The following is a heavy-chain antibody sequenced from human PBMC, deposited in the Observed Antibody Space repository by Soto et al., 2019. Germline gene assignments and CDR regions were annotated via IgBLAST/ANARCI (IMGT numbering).Heavy chain of an antibody. V-gene: IGHV3-30-3*01. Sequence: QVQMVESGGGVVQPGRSLRLSCAASGFTFIDYAMHWVRQAPGKGLEWVAAISYDGSNKYYADSVKGRFTIAGDNSKNPLFLQMSSLRAEHRAAYYCASGKSLRWYFGTWGRGTLVTVSS. CDR2: ISYDGSNK. J-gene: IGHJ2*01. CDR1: GFTFIDYA. CDR3: ASGKSLRWYFGT.